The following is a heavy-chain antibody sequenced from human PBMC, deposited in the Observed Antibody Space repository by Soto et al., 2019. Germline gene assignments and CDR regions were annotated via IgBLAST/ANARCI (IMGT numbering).Heavy chain of an antibody. J-gene: IGHJ4*02. D-gene: IGHD2-15*01. CDR2: ISSTGHIT. V-gene: IGHV3-64*04. Sequence: GGSLRLSCSASGFTFSNYDMVWVRQAPGKGLEYISAISSTGHITYYADSVKGRFTISRDNANSLYLQMNSLRDEDTAVYYCARGSGGGGSWQFDYWGQGTLVTVSS. CDR1: GFTFSNYD. CDR3: ARGSGGGGSWQFDY.